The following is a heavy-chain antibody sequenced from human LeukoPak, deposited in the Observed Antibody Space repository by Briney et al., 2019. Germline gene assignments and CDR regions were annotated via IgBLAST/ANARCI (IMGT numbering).Heavy chain of an antibody. CDR2: IWYDGSNK. CDR1: GFTFSSYG. J-gene: IGHJ4*02. D-gene: IGHD5-18*01. Sequence: GGSLRLSCAASGFTFSSYGMHWVRQAPDKGLEWVAVIWYDGSNKYYADSVKGRFTISRDNSKNTLYLQMNSLRAEDTAVYYCARDRDSYGYGLYYFDYWGQGTLVSVSS. CDR3: ARDRDSYGYGLYYFDY. V-gene: IGHV3-33*01.